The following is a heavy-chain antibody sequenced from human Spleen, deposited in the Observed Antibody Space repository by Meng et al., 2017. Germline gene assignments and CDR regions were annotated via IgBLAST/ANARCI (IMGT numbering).Heavy chain of an antibody. D-gene: IGHD3-9*01. CDR3: ARRGLTGYDFDF. CDR2: SFSNDEK. CDR1: GFSLSNDRMG. Sequence: SGPTLVKPTETLTLTCTVSGFSLSNDRMGVSWIRQPPGKALEWLAHSFSNDEKSYSTSLKSRLTISKDTSKSQVVLTMTNMDPVDTDTYHCARRGLTGYDFDFWGQGTMVTVSS. J-gene: IGHJ3*01. V-gene: IGHV2-26*01.